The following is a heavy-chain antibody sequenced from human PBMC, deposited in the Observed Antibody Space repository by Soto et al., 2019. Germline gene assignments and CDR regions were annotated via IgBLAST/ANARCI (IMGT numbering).Heavy chain of an antibody. V-gene: IGHV1-69*02. D-gene: IGHD3-10*01. Sequence: QVQLVQSGAEVKKPGSSVKVSCKASGGTFSSYTISWVRQAPGQGLEWMGRIIPILGIANYAQKFQGRVTITADKSTGTAYMGVGSLRSEDRAVYYGAGGEDVNWFDPGGQGTLVTVSS. CDR1: GGTFSSYT. J-gene: IGHJ5*02. CDR3: AGGEDVNWFDP. CDR2: IIPILGIA.